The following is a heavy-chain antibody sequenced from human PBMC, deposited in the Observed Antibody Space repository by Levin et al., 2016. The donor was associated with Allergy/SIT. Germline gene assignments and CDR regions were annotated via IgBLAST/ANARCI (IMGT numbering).Heavy chain of an antibody. J-gene: IGHJ3*01. CDR3: TRELSLVREDAFDL. Sequence: SETLSLTCSVSGDSVTNYYWSWIRQPAGKGLEWIGRLYPSGSINRNSLHNYNPSLNSRVTMSADASKNQFFLNLASVTAADTAVYYCTRELSLVREDAFDLWGQGTTVIVSS. V-gene: IGHV4-4*07. CDR1: GDSVTNYY. CDR2: LYPSGSI. D-gene: IGHD3-10*01.